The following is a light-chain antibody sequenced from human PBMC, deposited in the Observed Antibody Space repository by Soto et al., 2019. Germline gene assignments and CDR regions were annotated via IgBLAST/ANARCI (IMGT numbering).Light chain of an antibody. CDR3: SSYISSSLTV. Sequence: QSALTQPASVSGSPGQSITISCTGTSSDVGGYNYVSWYQQHPGKAPKLMIYEVSNRPSGVSNRFSGSKSGNTASLTISGLQAEDEADYYCSSYISSSLTVFGGGTKLTVL. CDR2: EVS. CDR1: SSDVGGYNY. V-gene: IGLV2-14*01. J-gene: IGLJ2*01.